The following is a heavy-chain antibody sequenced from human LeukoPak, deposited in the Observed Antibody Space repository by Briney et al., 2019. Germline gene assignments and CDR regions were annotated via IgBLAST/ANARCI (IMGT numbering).Heavy chain of an antibody. V-gene: IGHV3-53*04. J-gene: IGHJ3*02. CDR2: IYSGGST. Sequence: PGGSLRLSCAASGFTVSSNYMSWVRQAPGKGLEWVSVIYSGGSTYYADSVKGRFTISRHNSKNTLYLQMNSLRAEDTAVYYCAKTSGYSYLTDAFDIWGQGTMVTVSS. CDR1: GFTVSSNY. D-gene: IGHD5-18*01. CDR3: AKTSGYSYLTDAFDI.